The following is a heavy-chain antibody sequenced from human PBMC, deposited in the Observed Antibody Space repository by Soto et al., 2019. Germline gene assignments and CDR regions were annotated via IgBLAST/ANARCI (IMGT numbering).Heavy chain of an antibody. J-gene: IGHJ3*02. V-gene: IGHV3-7*03. CDR2: IKQDGSEK. CDR1: RLSFTTWW. Sequence: LTCSACRLSFTTWWLYYVSQAPGKGLEWVAKIKQDGSEKFYVNPVEGRFTISRDSTKNSLYLQMNSLRAADTAVYYCARDGTDDAFDIWGQGTMVTVSS. CDR3: ARDGTDDAFDI.